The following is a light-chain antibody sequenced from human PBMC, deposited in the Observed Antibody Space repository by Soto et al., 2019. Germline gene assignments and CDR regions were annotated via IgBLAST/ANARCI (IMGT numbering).Light chain of an antibody. CDR1: SNDVGRYNY. CDR2: DVS. Sequence: QSALTQPASVSGSPGHSITISCTGTSNDVGRYNYVAWYQQHPGKAPKLIIYDVSHRPSGISNRFSGSKSGNTASLTISGLQAEDEADFHCSSYTRSAMFVFGTGTKLTVL. J-gene: IGLJ1*01. V-gene: IGLV2-14*03. CDR3: SSYTRSAMFV.